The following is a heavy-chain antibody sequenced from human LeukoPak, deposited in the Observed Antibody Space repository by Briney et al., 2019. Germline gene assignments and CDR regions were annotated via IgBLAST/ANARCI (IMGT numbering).Heavy chain of an antibody. CDR3: ARGPPNWGYDY. D-gene: IGHD7-27*01. CDR1: GYTFTGYY. V-gene: IGHV1-2*02. J-gene: IGHJ4*02. CDR2: INPNSGGT. Sequence: ASVTVSCKASGYTFTGYYMHWVRQAPGQGLEWMGWINPNSGGTNYAQKFQGRVTMTRSTSMSTAYMELSSLSTEDTAVYYCARGPPNWGYDYWGQGTLVTVSS.